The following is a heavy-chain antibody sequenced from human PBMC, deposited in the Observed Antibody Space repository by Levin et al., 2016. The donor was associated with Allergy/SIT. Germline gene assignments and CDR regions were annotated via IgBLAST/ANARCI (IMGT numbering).Heavy chain of an antibody. CDR3: ARDRYYDFWSGPTLGAGGYYYGMDV. J-gene: IGHJ6*02. Sequence: ASVKVSCKASGYTFTSYGISWVRQAPGQGLEWMGWISAYNGNTNYAQKLQGRVTMTTDTSTSTAYMELRSLRSDDTAVYYCARDRYYDFWSGPTLGAGGYYYGMDVWGQGTTVTVSS. V-gene: IGHV1-18*04. CDR1: GYTFTSYG. CDR2: ISAYNGNT. D-gene: IGHD3-3*01.